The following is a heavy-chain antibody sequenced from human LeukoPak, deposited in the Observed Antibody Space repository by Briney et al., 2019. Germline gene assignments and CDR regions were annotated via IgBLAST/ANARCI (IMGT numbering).Heavy chain of an antibody. CDR1: RFTFSDYE. CDR2: ISTSGSTT. CDR3: ARGALHVFDY. Sequence: GGSLRLSCAASRFTFSDYEINWVRQAPGKGLEWVSCISTSGSTTYYADSVKGRFTISRDNAKNSLFLQMNTLTVEDTAVYYCARGALHVFDYWGQGTPVTVSS. D-gene: IGHD3-10*02. V-gene: IGHV3-48*03. J-gene: IGHJ4*02.